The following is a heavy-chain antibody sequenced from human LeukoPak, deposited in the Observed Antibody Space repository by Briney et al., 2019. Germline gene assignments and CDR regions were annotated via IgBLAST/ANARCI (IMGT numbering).Heavy chain of an antibody. CDR3: ARGAQHHYYYGMDV. V-gene: IGHV4-4*07. Sequence: SETLSLTCTVSGASISSYYWNWIRQPAGKGLEWIGRIYSSGSTNYNPSLKSRVTMSVDTSKNQFSLELSSVTAADTAVYYCARGAQHHYYYGMDVWGQGTTVTVSS. D-gene: IGHD6-13*01. J-gene: IGHJ6*02. CDR1: GASISSYY. CDR2: IYSSGST.